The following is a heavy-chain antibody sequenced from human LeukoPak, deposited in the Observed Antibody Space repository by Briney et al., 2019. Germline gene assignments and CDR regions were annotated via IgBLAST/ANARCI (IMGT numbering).Heavy chain of an antibody. CDR2: IIPIFGTA. Sequence: SVKVSCKASGGTFSSYAIGWVRQAPGQGLEWMGGIIPIFGTANYAQKFQGRVTITTDESTSTAYMERSSLRSEDTAVYYCARVAFIAARLPYYYYMDVWGKGTTVTVSS. CDR3: ARVAFIAARLPYYYYMDV. V-gene: IGHV1-69*05. D-gene: IGHD6-6*01. J-gene: IGHJ6*03. CDR1: GGTFSSYA.